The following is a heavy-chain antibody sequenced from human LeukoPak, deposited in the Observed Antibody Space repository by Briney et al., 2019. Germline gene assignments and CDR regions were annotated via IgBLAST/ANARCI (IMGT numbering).Heavy chain of an antibody. J-gene: IGHJ6*03. Sequence: PSETLSLTCTVSGGSISSYYGSWIRQPAGQGLGWIGRIYTSGSTNYNPSLKSRVTMSVDTSKNQFSLKLSSVTAADTAVYYCARDRGAPYYYMDVWGKGTTVTASS. CDR2: IYTSGST. V-gene: IGHV4-4*07. D-gene: IGHD3-10*01. CDR1: GGSISSYY. CDR3: ARDRGAPYYYMDV.